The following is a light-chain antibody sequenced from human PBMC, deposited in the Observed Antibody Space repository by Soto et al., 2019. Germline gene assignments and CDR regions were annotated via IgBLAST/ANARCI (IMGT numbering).Light chain of an antibody. J-gene: IGLJ3*02. CDR2: NTN. Sequence: QTVVTQEPSFSVSPGRTVTLTCGLSSGSVSTSSYPSWYQQTPGQAPRTLIYNTNKRSSGVPDRFSGSILGNKAALTITGAQADDESDYYCVLYMGSGVWVFGGGTKLTVL. CDR1: SGSVSTSSY. V-gene: IGLV8-61*01. CDR3: VLYMGSGVWV.